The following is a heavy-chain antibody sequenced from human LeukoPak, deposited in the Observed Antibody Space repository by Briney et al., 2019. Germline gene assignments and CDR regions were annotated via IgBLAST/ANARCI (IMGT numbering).Heavy chain of an antibody. CDR1: GFTFSILD. Sequence: GGSLRLSCAASGFTFSILDMSWVRQAPGKGLEWVSAISGNGGRTYYADSVKGRFTISRDNAKNSLYLQMNSLRAEDTAVYYCATGEWLGGQVQYWGQGTLVTVSS. CDR2: ISGNGGRT. V-gene: IGHV3-23*01. CDR3: ATGEWLGGQVQY. D-gene: IGHD3-16*01. J-gene: IGHJ4*02.